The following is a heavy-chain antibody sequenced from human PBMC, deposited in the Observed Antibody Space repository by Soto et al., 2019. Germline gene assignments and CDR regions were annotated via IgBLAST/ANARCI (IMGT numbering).Heavy chain of an antibody. CDR1: GYSFTSYW. Sequence: PGESLKISCKGSGYSFTSYWIGWVRQMPGKGLEWMGIIYPGDSDTRYSPSFQGQVTISADKSISTAYLQWSSLKASDTAMYYCARLPPWSGGYYYGMDVWGQGTTVTVSS. D-gene: IGHD3-10*01. CDR2: IYPGDSDT. J-gene: IGHJ6*02. CDR3: ARLPPWSGGYYYGMDV. V-gene: IGHV5-51*01.